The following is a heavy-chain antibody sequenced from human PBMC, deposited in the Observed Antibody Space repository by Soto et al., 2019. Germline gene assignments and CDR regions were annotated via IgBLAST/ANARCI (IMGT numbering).Heavy chain of an antibody. CDR3: ATGGYSYGWGY. CDR1: GFTFSNYW. J-gene: IGHJ4*02. Sequence: EVHLVGSGGGLVQPGGSLRLSCVGSGFTFSNYWMHWVRQVPGKGPVWVSRVNPAGTASSYADFVKGRFTVSRDNAKNTLYLEMNSLSADDRAVYYCATGGYSYGWGYWGQGTLVTFSS. D-gene: IGHD5-18*01. V-gene: IGHV3-74*01. CDR2: VNPAGTAS.